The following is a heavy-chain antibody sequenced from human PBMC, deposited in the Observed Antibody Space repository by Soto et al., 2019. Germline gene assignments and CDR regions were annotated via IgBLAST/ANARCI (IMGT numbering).Heavy chain of an antibody. Sequence: QVQLVESGGGVVQPGRSLRLSCAASGFTFSSYGMHWVRQAPGKGLEWVAVIGYDGSNKYYADSVKGRFTISRDNSKNTLYLQMNSLRAEDTAVYYCARDPRDILTGYPRSYFDLWGRGTLVTVSS. V-gene: IGHV3-33*01. CDR3: ARDPRDILTGYPRSYFDL. CDR1: GFTFSSYG. CDR2: IGYDGSNK. J-gene: IGHJ2*01. D-gene: IGHD3-9*01.